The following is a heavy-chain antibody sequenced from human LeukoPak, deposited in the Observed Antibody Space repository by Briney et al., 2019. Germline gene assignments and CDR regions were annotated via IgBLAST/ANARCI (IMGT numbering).Heavy chain of an antibody. V-gene: IGHV4-59*02. J-gene: IGHJ4*02. CDR2: VHHSGST. CDR3: ARLRPLLDQLLYFAFDS. CDR1: NASVSSHF. D-gene: IGHD2-2*02. Sequence: SETLSLTCTVSNASVSSHFWAWVRQPPGKGLEWIGYVHHSGSTNYNPVLRSRVTMSLDTSENHFSLTLTSVTAADTAIFYCARLRPLLDQLLYFAFDSWGQGTLVSVSS.